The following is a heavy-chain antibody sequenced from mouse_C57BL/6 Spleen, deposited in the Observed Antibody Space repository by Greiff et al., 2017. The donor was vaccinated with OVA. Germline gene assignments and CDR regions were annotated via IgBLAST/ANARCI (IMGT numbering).Heavy chain of an antibody. V-gene: IGHV1-82*01. CDR3: AGGAKDY. J-gene: IGHJ4*01. CDR2: IYPGDGDT. CDR1: GYAISSSW. Sequence: VQLQQSGPELVRPGASVKISCTASGYAISSSWMNWVKQRPGKGLEWIGRIYPGDGDTKYDGKFQGKATLTADTSSSTAYMQLSSLTSEDSAVYYCAGGAKDYWGQGTSVTVS.